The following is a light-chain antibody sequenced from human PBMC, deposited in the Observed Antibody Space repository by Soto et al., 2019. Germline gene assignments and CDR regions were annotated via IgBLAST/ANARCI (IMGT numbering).Light chain of an antibody. J-gene: IGKJ3*01. CDR2: GAS. CDR3: QQYGSSPFT. V-gene: IGKV3-20*01. Sequence: EIFLTQSPGTLSLSPGERATRSCGAIQSFSSSYLAWYQQKPGQAPRLLIYGASRMATGLPDRFSGSGSGTDFPIIISRLEPEDLAVYYCQQYGSSPFTFGPGTKVDIK. CDR1: QSFSSSY.